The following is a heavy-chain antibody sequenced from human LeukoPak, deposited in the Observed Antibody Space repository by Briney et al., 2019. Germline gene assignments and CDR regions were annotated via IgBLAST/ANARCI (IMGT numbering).Heavy chain of an antibody. CDR3: ARGDTYYYFGP. CDR2: IYHSGST. D-gene: IGHD3-10*01. J-gene: IGHJ5*02. V-gene: IGHV4-30-2*01. Sequence: PSETLSLACAVSGRSISSGGYSWSWIRQPPGKGLEWTGYIYHSGSTHYSPCLKSRVTISVDRSKNQFSLKLSAVTAADTAVYYGARGDTYYYFGPWGQGTLVTVSS. CDR1: GRSISSGGYS.